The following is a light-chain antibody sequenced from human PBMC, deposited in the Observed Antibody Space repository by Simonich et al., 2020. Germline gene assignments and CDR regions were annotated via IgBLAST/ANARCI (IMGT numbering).Light chain of an antibody. J-gene: IGLJ3*02. CDR2: LNSDGRH. CDR3: QTWGTGYWV. Sequence: QLVLTQSPSASASLGASVKLTCTLSSGHSRYAIQWHQQQPEKGPRYLMKLNSDGRHSKGGGIPDRFACSSSGAERYLTISSLQSEDEADYYCQTWGTGYWVFGGGTKLTVL. CDR1: SGHSRYA. V-gene: IGLV4-69*01.